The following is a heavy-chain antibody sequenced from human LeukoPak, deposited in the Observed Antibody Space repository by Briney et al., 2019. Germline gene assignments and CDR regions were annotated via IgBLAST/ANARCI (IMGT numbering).Heavy chain of an antibody. Sequence: GGSLRLSCAASGFTFSSYSMNWVRQAPGKGLEWVSYISSSGSTIYYADSVKGRFTISRDNAKNSLYLQMNSLRAEDTAVYYCARGYDYIWGSYRFRSSPFDYWGQGTLVTVSS. CDR3: ARGYDYIWGSYRFRSSPFDY. J-gene: IGHJ4*02. CDR2: ISSSGSTI. V-gene: IGHV3-48*04. D-gene: IGHD3-16*02. CDR1: GFTFSSYS.